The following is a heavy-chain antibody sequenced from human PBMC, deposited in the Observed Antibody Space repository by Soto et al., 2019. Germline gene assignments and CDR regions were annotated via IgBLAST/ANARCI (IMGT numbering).Heavy chain of an antibody. CDR3: ARDKLPPKGSIAARLEGYYMDV. D-gene: IGHD6-6*01. J-gene: IGHJ6*03. CDR2: IIPILGIA. CDR1: GGTFSSYT. V-gene: IGHV1-69*04. Sequence: ASVKVSCKASGGTFSSYTISWVRQAPGQGLEWMGRIIPILGIANYAQKFQGRVTITADKSTSTAYMELSSLRSEDTAVYYCARDKLPPKGSIAARLEGYYMDVWGKGTTVTVSS.